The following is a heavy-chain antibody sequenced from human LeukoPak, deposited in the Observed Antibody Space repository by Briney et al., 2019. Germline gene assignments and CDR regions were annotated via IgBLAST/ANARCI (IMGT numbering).Heavy chain of an antibody. CDR3: AKNGRSLDF. V-gene: IGHV3-66*01. J-gene: IGHJ4*02. D-gene: IGHD2-15*01. CDR2: LYSGGDT. Sequence: GGSLRLSCAASELTVSSNYMNWVRQAPGKGLEWVSILYSGGDTHYADSVKGRFIISRDNSKNTLYLQMNSLRAEDTAVYYCAKNGRSLDFWGQGTLVTVSS. CDR1: ELTVSSNY.